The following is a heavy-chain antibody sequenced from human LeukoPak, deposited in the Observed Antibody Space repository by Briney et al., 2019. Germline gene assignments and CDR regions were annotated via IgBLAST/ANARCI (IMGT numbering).Heavy chain of an antibody. CDR2: IYYSGST. D-gene: IGHD4-17*01. CDR1: GGSISSGGYS. CDR3: ARDGDGDNDAFDI. Sequence: SQTLSLTCAGSGGSISSGGYSWSWIRQPPGKGLEWIGYIYYSGSTYYNPSLKSRVTISVDTSKNQFSLKLSSVTAADTAVYYCARDGDGDNDAFDIWGQGTMVTVSS. J-gene: IGHJ3*02. V-gene: IGHV4-31*11.